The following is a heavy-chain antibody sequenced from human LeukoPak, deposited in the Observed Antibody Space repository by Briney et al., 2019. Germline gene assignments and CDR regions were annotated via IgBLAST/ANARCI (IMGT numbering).Heavy chain of an antibody. CDR1: GFTFSGSA. CDR3: ARAPVTSCRGVYCYPFDY. V-gene: IGHV3-73*01. Sequence: GGSLRLSCAASGFTFSGSAMHWVRQASGKGLEWVGRIRSKANSYATAYAASVKGRFTISRDDSKNTAYLQMNSLKTEDTAVYYCARAPVTSCRGVYCYPFDYWGQGTLVTVSS. J-gene: IGHJ4*02. CDR2: IRSKANSYAT. D-gene: IGHD2-21*01.